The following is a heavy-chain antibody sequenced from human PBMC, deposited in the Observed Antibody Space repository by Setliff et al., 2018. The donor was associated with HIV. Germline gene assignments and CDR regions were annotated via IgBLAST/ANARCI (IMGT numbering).Heavy chain of an antibody. CDR3: ARHLPDYQLLSPTVDH. CDR1: GYNFTNYR. J-gene: IGHJ4*02. CDR2: IYPGDSDT. D-gene: IGHD2-2*01. V-gene: IGHV5-51*01. Sequence: PGESLKISCKASGYNFTNYRIDWVRQMPGKGLEWMGVIYPGDSDTRYSPSFQVQVTISVDKSITTAYLHWRSLKASDTAMYYCARHLPDYQLLSPTVDHWGQGTLVTVSS.